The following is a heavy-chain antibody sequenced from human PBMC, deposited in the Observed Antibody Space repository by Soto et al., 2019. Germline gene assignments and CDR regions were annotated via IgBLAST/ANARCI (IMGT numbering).Heavy chain of an antibody. Sequence: GGSLRLSCAASGFTFSSYGMHWVRQAPGKGLEWVAVISYDGSNKYYADSVKGRFTISRDNSKNTLYLQMNSLRAEDTAVYYCAKVGESENDYGSGSAPFDYWGQGTLVPVSS. D-gene: IGHD3-10*01. CDR3: AKVGESENDYGSGSAPFDY. V-gene: IGHV3-30*18. CDR2: ISYDGSNK. CDR1: GFTFSSYG. J-gene: IGHJ4*02.